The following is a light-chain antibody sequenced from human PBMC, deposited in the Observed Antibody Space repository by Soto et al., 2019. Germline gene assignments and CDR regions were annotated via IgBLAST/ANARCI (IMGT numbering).Light chain of an antibody. CDR1: RSVSANN. V-gene: IGKV3-20*01. J-gene: IGKJ1*01. CDR2: GAS. CDR3: QQYDKLGWE. Sequence: MGLNLSPSTLSASTVERATLSFRASRSVSANNLAWYQQRPGQAPRLLIYGASRRATGIPDRFSGSGSGTDFTLTISRLEPEDVAVYYCQQYDKLGWEFGQGTKVEIK.